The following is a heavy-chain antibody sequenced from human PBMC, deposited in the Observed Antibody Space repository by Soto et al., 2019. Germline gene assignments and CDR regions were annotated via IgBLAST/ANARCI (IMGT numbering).Heavy chain of an antibody. J-gene: IGHJ3*02. CDR2: FDPEDGET. CDR1: GYTLTELS. V-gene: IGHV1-24*01. D-gene: IGHD2-2*02. CDR3: AIAPLLDIVVVPAAIRGNDAFDI. Sequence: QVQLVQSGAEVKKPGASVKVSCKVSGYTLTELSMHWVRQAPGKGLEWMGGFDPEDGETIYAQKFQGRVTMTEDTSTDTAYMELSSLRSEDTAVYYCAIAPLLDIVVVPAAIRGNDAFDIWGQGTMVTVSS.